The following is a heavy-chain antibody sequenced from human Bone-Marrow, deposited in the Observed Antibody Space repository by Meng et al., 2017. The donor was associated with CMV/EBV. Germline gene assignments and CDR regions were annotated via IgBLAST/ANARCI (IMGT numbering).Heavy chain of an antibody. D-gene: IGHD4-17*01. Sequence: GGSLRLSCAASGFTFSSYWMHWVRQAPGKGLVWVSRINSDGSSTSYADSVKGRFTISRDNAKNTPYLQMNSLRAEDTAVYYCASTYGDYESGSYYYYGMDVWGQGTTVTVSS. CDR1: GFTFSSYW. CDR2: INSDGSST. CDR3: ASTYGDYESGSYYYYGMDV. V-gene: IGHV3-74*01. J-gene: IGHJ6*01.